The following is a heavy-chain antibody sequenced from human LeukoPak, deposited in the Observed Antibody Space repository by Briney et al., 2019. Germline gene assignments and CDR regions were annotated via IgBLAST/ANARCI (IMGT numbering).Heavy chain of an antibody. CDR1: GGTFTSYY. CDR3: AREYPSTGYSSGWYYYYYYMDV. J-gene: IGHJ6*03. Sequence: ASVKVSCKASGGTFTSYYMYWVRQAPGQGLEWMGIINPNGGSTSYAQEFQGRVTMTRDMSTRTVYMELSSLRSEDTAVYYCAREYPSTGYSSGWYYYYYYMDVWGKGTTVTISS. V-gene: IGHV1-46*01. D-gene: IGHD6-19*01. CDR2: INPNGGST.